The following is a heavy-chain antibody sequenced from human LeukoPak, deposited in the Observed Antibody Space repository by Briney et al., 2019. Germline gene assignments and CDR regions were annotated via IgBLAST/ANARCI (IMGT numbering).Heavy chain of an antibody. D-gene: IGHD5-18*01. CDR3: ARAIPDRGYSYGYYYYYGMDV. V-gene: IGHV3-74*01. Sequence: GASLRLSCAASGFTFSSYWMHWVRQAPGKGLVWVSRINSDGSSTSYADSVKGRFTISRDNAKNTLYLQMNSLRAEDTAVYYCARAIPDRGYSYGYYYYYGMDVWGQGTTVTVSS. CDR2: INSDGSST. CDR1: GFTFSSYW. J-gene: IGHJ6*02.